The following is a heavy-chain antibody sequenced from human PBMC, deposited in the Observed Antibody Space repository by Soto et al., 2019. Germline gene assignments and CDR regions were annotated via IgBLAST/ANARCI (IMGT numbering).Heavy chain of an antibody. V-gene: IGHV4-39*01. D-gene: IGHD3-10*01. J-gene: IGHJ4*02. CDR3: ARNGVSGSNHLRY. CDR1: VGSISSSSYY. Sequence: KPSDTLSLTCTFSVGSISSSSYYCGWIRQPPGKGLEWIGSIYYSGSTYYNPSLKSRVTISVDTSKNQFSLKLSSVTAADTAVYYCARNGVSGSNHLRYWGQGTLVTVSS. CDR2: IYYSGST.